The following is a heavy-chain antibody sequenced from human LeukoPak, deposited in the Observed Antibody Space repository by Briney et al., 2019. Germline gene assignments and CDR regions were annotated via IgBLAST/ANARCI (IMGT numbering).Heavy chain of an antibody. J-gene: IGHJ3*01. Sequence: PGGSLRLSCAASGFTFSVAAMTWVRQAPGKGLEWVSLIGGSGESTYYADSVKGRFTISRDNSQNTLSLQMNSLRVEDTAMYFCAKDIQLSTWGLGTMVTVSS. D-gene: IGHD5-24*01. CDR2: IGGSGEST. V-gene: IGHV3-23*01. CDR1: GFTFSVAA. CDR3: AKDIQLST.